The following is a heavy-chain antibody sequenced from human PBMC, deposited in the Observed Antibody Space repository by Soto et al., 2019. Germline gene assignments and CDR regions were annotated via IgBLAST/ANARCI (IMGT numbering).Heavy chain of an antibody. CDR3: ARVHITVPVDS. Sequence: QVQLQESGPGLLKPSEPLSLTCTVSGASISSGSYYWSWIRQPPGKGLEWVGNIFHSGTTNYNPSHKSRPFMSVDAPINQFSLRLRSVTAADTAFDLCARVHITVPVDSWCQGNPVTGSS. CDR1: GASISSGSYY. V-gene: IGHV4-61*01. J-gene: IGHJ4*02. CDR2: IFHSGTT. D-gene: IGHD1-20*01.